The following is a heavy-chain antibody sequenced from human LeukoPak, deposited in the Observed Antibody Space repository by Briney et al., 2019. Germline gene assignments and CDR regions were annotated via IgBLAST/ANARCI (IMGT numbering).Heavy chain of an antibody. Sequence: GGSLRLSCVVSGFTFSSYSINWVRQAPGKGLEWVSSTSSSSIYIYYADSVKGRFTISRDNGKNTLYLQMNSLRAEDTAVYFCASRDSGDYPYFDYWGQGALVTVSS. CDR2: TSSSSIYI. CDR1: GFTFSSYS. J-gene: IGHJ4*02. CDR3: ASRDSGDYPYFDY. D-gene: IGHD4-17*01. V-gene: IGHV3-21*04.